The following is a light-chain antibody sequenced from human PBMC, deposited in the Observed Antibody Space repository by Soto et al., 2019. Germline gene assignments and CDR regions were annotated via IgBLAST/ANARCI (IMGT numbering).Light chain of an antibody. J-gene: IGKJ1*01. CDR2: DAS. V-gene: IGKV1-12*01. CDR1: QGVTRW. CDR3: LQDYNYPWT. Sequence: DIQLTQSPSSVSASIGDRVTMTCRASQGVTRWLAWYQQKPGRAPKLLIYDASSLQSGVPSRFSGSGSGTDFTLTISSLQPEDFATYYCLQDYNYPWTFGQGTKVDIK.